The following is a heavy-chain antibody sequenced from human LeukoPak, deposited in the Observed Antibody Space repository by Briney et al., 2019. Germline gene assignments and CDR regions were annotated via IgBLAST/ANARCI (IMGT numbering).Heavy chain of an antibody. V-gene: IGHV3-21*01. Sequence: GGSLRLSCAVSGFTFSTYSMHWVRQAPGKGLEWVSSISSSSSYMNYADSVKGRFTISRDNAGNSLYLQMNSLRAEDTAVYYCARDRGKTSPYYYVDVWGKGTTVTVSS. D-gene: IGHD4-23*01. CDR2: ISSSSSYM. J-gene: IGHJ6*03. CDR1: GFTFSTYS. CDR3: ARDRGKTSPYYYVDV.